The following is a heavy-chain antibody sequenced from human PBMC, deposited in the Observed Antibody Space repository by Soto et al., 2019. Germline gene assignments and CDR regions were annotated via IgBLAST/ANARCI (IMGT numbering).Heavy chain of an antibody. J-gene: IGHJ4*02. Sequence: GSLRLSCAASGFTFSSYAMSWVRQAPGKGLEWVSAISGSGGSTYYADSVKGRFTISRDNSKNTLYLQMNSLRAEDTAVYYCASELRYFDWLTKTTKNFDYWGQGTLVTVSS. D-gene: IGHD3-9*01. CDR3: ASELRYFDWLTKTTKNFDY. CDR2: ISGSGGST. CDR1: GFTFSSYA. V-gene: IGHV3-23*01.